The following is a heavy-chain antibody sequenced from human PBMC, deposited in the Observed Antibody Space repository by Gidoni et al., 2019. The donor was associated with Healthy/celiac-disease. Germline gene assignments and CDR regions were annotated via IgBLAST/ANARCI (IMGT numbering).Heavy chain of an antibody. V-gene: IGHV3-21*01. CDR3: ARDKSDYDFWSGYYTPYYYYGMDV. CDR2: ISSSSSYI. Sequence: EVQLVESGGGLVKPGGSLRLSCAASGFTFSSYSMNWVRQAPGKGLEWVSSISSSSSYIYYADSVKGRFTISRDNAKNSLYLQMNSLRAEDTAVYYCARDKSDYDFWSGYYTPYYYYGMDVWGQGTTVTVSS. CDR1: GFTFSSYS. J-gene: IGHJ6*02. D-gene: IGHD3-3*01.